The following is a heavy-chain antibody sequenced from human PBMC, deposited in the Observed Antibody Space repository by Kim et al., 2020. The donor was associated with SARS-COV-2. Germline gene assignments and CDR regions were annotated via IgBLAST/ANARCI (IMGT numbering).Heavy chain of an antibody. CDR3: ARGLAAAGDY. D-gene: IGHD6-13*01. J-gene: IGHJ4*02. CDR2: NT. Sequence: NTNYAKKLQGRVTMTTDTSPSTAYMGLRSLRSDDTAVYYCARGLAAAGDYWGQGTLVTVSS. V-gene: IGHV1-18*01.